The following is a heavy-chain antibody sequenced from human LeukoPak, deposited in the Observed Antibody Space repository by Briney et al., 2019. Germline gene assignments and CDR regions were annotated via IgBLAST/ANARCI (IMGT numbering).Heavy chain of an antibody. J-gene: IGHJ4*02. CDR1: GGSISSYY. CDR2: IYYSGST. D-gene: IGHD6-13*01. CDR3: ATRPSYSSSWYYFDY. Sequence: SETLSLTCTVSGGSISSYYWSWIRQPPGKGLEWMGYIYYSGSTNYNPSLKSRVTISVDTSKNQFSLKLSSVTAADTAVYYCATRPSYSSSWYYFDYWGQGTLVTVSS. V-gene: IGHV4-59*01.